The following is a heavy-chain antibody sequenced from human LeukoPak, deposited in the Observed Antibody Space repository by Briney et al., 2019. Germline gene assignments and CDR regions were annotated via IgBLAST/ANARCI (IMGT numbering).Heavy chain of an antibody. D-gene: IGHD4-17*01. CDR1: GGSISIYY. CDR2: VYNSENT. CDR3: ARGQDLTTVTSRSVFGIDY. V-gene: IGHV4-59*01. J-gene: IGHJ4*02. Sequence: SETLSLTCTVSGGSISIYYWSWIRQPPGKGLEWIGYVYNSENTNYNPSLKSRVTISVDTSKNQFSLKLSSVIAADTAVYYCARGQDLTTVTSRSVFGIDYWGQGTLVTVSS.